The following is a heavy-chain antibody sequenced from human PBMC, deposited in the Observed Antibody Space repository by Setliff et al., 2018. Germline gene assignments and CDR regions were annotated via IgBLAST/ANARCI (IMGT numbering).Heavy chain of an antibody. CDR2: ISGSAQTT. V-gene: IGHV3-23*01. CDR3: AKDIYGSGSYAVGGYFDY. CDR1: GFTFSSYA. Sequence: PGGSLRLSCAASGFTFSSYAITWVRQAPGKGLEWVSMISGSAQTTYYADSVKGRFTISRDNSKNTLYLQMNSLRAEDTAVYYCAKDIYGSGSYAVGGYFDYWGQGTLVTVSS. J-gene: IGHJ4*02. D-gene: IGHD3-10*01.